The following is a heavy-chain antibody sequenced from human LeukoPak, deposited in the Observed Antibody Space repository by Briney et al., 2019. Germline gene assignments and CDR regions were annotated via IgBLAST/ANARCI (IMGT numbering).Heavy chain of an antibody. J-gene: IGHJ4*02. Sequence: GASVKVSCKASGYTFTSYGISWVRQAPGQGLEGMGWISAYNGNTNYAQKLQGRVTMTTDTSTSTAYMELRSLRSDDTAVYYCAREFPRIAAAGTAYWGQGTLVTVSS. CDR2: ISAYNGNT. CDR3: AREFPRIAAAGTAY. V-gene: IGHV1-18*01. CDR1: GYTFTSYG. D-gene: IGHD6-13*01.